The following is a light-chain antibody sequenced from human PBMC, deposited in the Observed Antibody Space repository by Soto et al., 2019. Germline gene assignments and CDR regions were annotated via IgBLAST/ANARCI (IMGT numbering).Light chain of an antibody. CDR1: SSNIGTNA. V-gene: IGLV1-44*01. J-gene: IGLJ1*01. CDR2: NNN. Sequence: QSVLTQPPSASGTPGQRVTISCSGGSSNIGTNAVNWYQQLPGTAPKLLTYNNNQRPSGVPDRFSGSKSGTSASLVICGLQSEDEGDYYCAAWDDSLNGYVFGTGTKVTVL. CDR3: AAWDDSLNGYV.